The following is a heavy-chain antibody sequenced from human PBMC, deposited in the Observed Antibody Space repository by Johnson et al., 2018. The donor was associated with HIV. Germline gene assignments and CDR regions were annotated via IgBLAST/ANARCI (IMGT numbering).Heavy chain of an antibody. V-gene: IGHV3-64*01. CDR3: ARDIFYTDTAFDI. Sequence: VQLVESGGDLVQPGKSLRLSCAASGFTFSHYDMHWVRQAPGKGLEYISGFSADGESTYYANSVRARFTISRDNSKSTLYLQMGSLRSEDTAVYYCARDIFYTDTAFDIWGQGTMVTVSS. J-gene: IGHJ3*02. CDR1: GFTFSHYD. CDR2: FSADGEST.